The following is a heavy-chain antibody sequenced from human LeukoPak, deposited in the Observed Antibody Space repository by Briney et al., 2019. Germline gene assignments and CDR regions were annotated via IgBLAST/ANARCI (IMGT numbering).Heavy chain of an antibody. Sequence: SETLSLTCTVSGDSINRSSNYWGWIRQPPGKGLEWIGSIYYSSNTYYNPSLKSRVTMSVDTSKNQSSLRLRSVTAADTAVYYCARVPLYKMDRSNYYYGLTYFDYWGQGTLVTVSS. D-gene: IGHD3-22*01. CDR1: GDSINRSSNY. CDR3: ARVPLYKMDRSNYYYGLTYFDY. V-gene: IGHV4-39*01. J-gene: IGHJ4*02. CDR2: IYYSSNT.